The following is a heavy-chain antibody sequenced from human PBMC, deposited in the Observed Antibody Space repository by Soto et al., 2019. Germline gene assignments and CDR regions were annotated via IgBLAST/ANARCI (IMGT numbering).Heavy chain of an antibody. D-gene: IGHD5-12*01. CDR1: GYSFTSYW. V-gene: IGHV5-51*01. CDR3: ARLKRDGHNYSPLYY. CDR2: IYPGDSVT. J-gene: IGHJ4*02. Sequence: GESLKISCKGSGYSFTSYWIGWVRQMPGKGLEWMGIIYPGDSVTRYSPSFQGQFTISADKSISTAYLQWSSLKASDTAMYYCARLKRDGHNYSPLYYWGQGTLVTVSS.